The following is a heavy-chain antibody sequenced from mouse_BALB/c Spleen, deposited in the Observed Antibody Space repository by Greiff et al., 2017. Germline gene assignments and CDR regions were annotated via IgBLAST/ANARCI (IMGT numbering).Heavy chain of an antibody. J-gene: IGHJ2*01. V-gene: IGHV1-4*02. CDR2: INPSSGYT. CDR3: ARWDYRYDVDY. CDR1: GYTFTSYT. D-gene: IGHD2-14*01. Sequence: QVQLQQSAAELARPGASVKMSCKASGYTFTSYTMHWVKQRPGQGLEWIGYINPSSGYTEYNQKFKDKTTLTADKSSSTAYMQLSSLTSEDSAVYYCARWDYRYDVDYWGQGTTLTVSS.